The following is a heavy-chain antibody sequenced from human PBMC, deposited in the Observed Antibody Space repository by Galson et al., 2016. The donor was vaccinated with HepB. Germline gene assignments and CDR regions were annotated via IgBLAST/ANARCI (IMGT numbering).Heavy chain of an antibody. D-gene: IGHD3-3*01. CDR1: GFTFGSYR. CDR3: AKDQTTYDPGWYFDI. Sequence: SLRLSCAASGFTFGSYRMNWVRQAPGKGLEWVSGISGSGDSAYYGASVKGRFSISRDNSKNTLYLKMNSLIADDTAVYFCAKDQTTYDPGWYFDIWGRGTLVTVSS. CDR2: ISGSGDSA. V-gene: IGHV3-23*01. J-gene: IGHJ2*01.